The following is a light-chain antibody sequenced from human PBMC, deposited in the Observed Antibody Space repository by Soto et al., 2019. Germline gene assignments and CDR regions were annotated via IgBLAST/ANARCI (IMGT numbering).Light chain of an antibody. Sequence: DIVMTQSPLSLPVTPGEPASISCRSSQSLLHSNGYNYLDWYLQKPGQSPQVLINLGSNRASGVPERFRGSGSGTDFTLKISRVEAEDVGVYYCMQALQTPLTFGGGTKVEIK. V-gene: IGKV2-28*01. CDR2: LGS. CDR3: MQALQTPLT. J-gene: IGKJ4*01. CDR1: QSLLHSNGYNY.